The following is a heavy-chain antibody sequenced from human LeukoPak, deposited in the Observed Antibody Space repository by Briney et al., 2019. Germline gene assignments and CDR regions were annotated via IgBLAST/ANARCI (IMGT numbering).Heavy chain of an antibody. D-gene: IGHD3-22*01. V-gene: IGHV3-30*18. CDR1: GFTFSSYG. Sequence: GRSLRLSCAASGFTFSSYGMHWVRQAPGKGLEWVAVISYDGSNKYYADSVKGRFTISRDNSKNTLYLQMNSLRAEDTAVYYCAKAIVVVANDAFDIWGQGTMVTVSS. CDR2: ISYDGSNK. J-gene: IGHJ3*02. CDR3: AKAIVVVANDAFDI.